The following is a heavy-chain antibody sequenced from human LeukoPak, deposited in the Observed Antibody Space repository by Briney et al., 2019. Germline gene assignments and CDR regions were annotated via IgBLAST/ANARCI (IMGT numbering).Heavy chain of an antibody. CDR3: ARDAMEYDSSGYYYKYYYYYGMDV. J-gene: IGHJ6*02. CDR1: GFTFSSNS. V-gene: IGHV3-48*04. Sequence: GGSLRLSCAASGFTFSSNSMNWVRQAPGKGLEWVSYISSTDGTIYYADSMKGRFTISRDNAKNSLYLQMNSLRAEDTAVYYCARDAMEYDSSGYYYKYYYYYGMDVWGQGTTVTVSS. CDR2: ISSTDGTI. D-gene: IGHD3-22*01.